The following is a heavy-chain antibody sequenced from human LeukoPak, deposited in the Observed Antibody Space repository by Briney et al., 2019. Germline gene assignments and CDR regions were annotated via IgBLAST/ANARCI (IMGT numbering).Heavy chain of an antibody. Sequence: GASVKVSCKASGYTFTGYYIHWVRQAPGQGLEWMGWINPNSGGTNYAQKFQGRVTMTRDTSISTAYMEMSRLRSDDTAVYYCARGTKPSFLKGLRTGDRGYFDFWGQGTLFTVSS. CDR2: INPNSGGT. CDR3: ARGTKPSFLKGLRTGDRGYFDF. J-gene: IGHJ4*02. D-gene: IGHD7-27*01. V-gene: IGHV1-2*02. CDR1: GYTFTGYY.